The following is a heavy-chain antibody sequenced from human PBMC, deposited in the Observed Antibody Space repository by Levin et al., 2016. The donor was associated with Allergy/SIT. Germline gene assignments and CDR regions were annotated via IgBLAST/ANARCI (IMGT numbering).Heavy chain of an antibody. D-gene: IGHD4-17*01. J-gene: IGHJ3*02. V-gene: IGHV3-23*01. CDR2: ISGGADFT. CDR3: ATTYDGDYVSGAFDI. Sequence: GESLKISCAASGFTFSGYAFSWVRQAPGKGLEWVSGISGGADFTYYADSVKGRFTVSRDNSKNTLNLQMNSLRAEDTALYYCATTYDGDYVSGAFDIWGQGTMVTVSS. CDR1: GFTFSGYA.